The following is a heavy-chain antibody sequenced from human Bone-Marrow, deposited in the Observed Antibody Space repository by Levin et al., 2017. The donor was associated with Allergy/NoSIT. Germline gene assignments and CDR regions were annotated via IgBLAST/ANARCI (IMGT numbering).Heavy chain of an antibody. Sequence: ASETLSLTCAVYGGSLSGDYYWNWIRQSPGKGLEWIGQINHRGSTKYNPSLKSRVTMSADMSKNQFSVRLNSVTAADTAVYYFARGRGYSSGWSYFYSYIDVWAKGITVTVSS. CDR1: GGSLSGDYY. D-gene: IGHD6-19*01. V-gene: IGHV4-34*01. CDR2: INHRGST. CDR3: ARGRGYSSGWSYFYSYIDV. J-gene: IGHJ6*03.